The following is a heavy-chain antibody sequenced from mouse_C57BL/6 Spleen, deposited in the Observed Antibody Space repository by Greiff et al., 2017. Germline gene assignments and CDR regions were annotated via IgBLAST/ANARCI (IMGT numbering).Heavy chain of an antibody. CDR2: ISYDGSN. CDR1: GYSITSGYY. CDR3: ARDDDYDEGAHYFDY. J-gene: IGHJ2*01. V-gene: IGHV3-6*01. Sequence: EVKLMESGPGLVKPSQSLSLTCSVTGYSITSGYYWNWIRQFPGNKLEWMGYISYDGSNNYNPSLKNRISITRDTSKNQFFLKLNSVTTEDTATYYCARDDDYDEGAHYFDYWGQGTTLTVSS. D-gene: IGHD2-4*01.